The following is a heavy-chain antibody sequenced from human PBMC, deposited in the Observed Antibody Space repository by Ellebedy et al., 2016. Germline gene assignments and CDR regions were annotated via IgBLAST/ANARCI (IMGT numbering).Heavy chain of an antibody. J-gene: IGHJ6*02. Sequence: GGSLRLXCAASGFTFSSYGMHWVRQAPGKGLEWVAVMSYDGSNKYYADSVKGRFTISRDNSRNTLYLQVNSLRSEDTAVFYCAKDRSSGWFGRSSGYYFGMDVWGQGTTVTVSS. D-gene: IGHD6-13*01. CDR2: MSYDGSNK. CDR1: GFTFSSYG. V-gene: IGHV3-30*18. CDR3: AKDRSSGWFGRSSGYYFGMDV.